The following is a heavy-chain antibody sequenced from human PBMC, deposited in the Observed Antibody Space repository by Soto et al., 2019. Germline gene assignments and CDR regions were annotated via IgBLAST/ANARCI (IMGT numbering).Heavy chain of an antibody. V-gene: IGHV4-34*01. CDR1: GGSFSGYY. D-gene: IGHD1-20*01. CDR3: ARGRTLITGTSLDY. CDR2: INHSGST. Sequence: SETLSLTCAVYGGSFSGYYWTWIRQPPGKGLEWIGEINHSGSTNYKPSLRSRVTISVDTSKNQLSLKVSSVTAADTAVYYCARGRTLITGTSLDYWGQGTLVTVSS. J-gene: IGHJ4*02.